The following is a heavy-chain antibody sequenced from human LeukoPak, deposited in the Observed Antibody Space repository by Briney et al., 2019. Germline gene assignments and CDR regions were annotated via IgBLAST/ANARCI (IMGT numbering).Heavy chain of an antibody. D-gene: IGHD4-23*01. CDR2: ITWNSAYK. V-gene: IGHV3-9*01. Sequence: GRSLRLSCAASGFTFDDYAMHWVRQVPGKGLEWVAYITWNSAYKGYADSVKGRFAISRDNAKNSLHLQMNSLTAADTAFYYCAKASDYGGNEFDYWGQGTLVTVSS. CDR3: AKASDYGGNEFDY. J-gene: IGHJ4*02. CDR1: GFTFDDYA.